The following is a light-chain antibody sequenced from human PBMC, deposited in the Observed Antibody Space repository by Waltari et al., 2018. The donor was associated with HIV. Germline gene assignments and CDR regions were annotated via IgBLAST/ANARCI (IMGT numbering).Light chain of an antibody. V-gene: IGLV1-40*01. J-gene: IGLJ1*01. Sequence: QSVLTQPPSVSGAPGQRVTISCTGSSSNIGAGYHVHWYQQLPGTAPKLLIYGNSNRPSGAPDRFSGSKSGTSASLAITGLQAEDEADYHCQSHDSSLSGYVFGTGTKVTGL. CDR3: QSHDSSLSGYV. CDR1: SSNIGAGYH. CDR2: GNS.